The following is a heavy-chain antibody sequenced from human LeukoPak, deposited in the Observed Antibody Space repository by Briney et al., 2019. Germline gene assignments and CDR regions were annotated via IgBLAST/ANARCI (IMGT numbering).Heavy chain of an antibody. CDR3: ARVGAAAGDHDAFDI. D-gene: IGHD6-13*01. V-gene: IGHV1-8*03. CDR1: GYTFTSYD. Sequence: GASVKVSCKASGYTFTSYDINWVRQATGQGLEWMGWMNPNSGNTGYAQKFQGRVTFTRNTSISTAYMELSSLRSEDTAVYYCARVGAAAGDHDAFDIWGQGTMVTVSS. CDR2: MNPNSGNT. J-gene: IGHJ3*02.